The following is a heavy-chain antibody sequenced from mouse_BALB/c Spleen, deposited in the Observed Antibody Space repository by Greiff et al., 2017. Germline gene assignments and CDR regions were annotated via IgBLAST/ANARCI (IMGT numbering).Heavy chain of an antibody. Sequence: VQLQQSGAELVKPGASVKLSCTASGFNIKDTYMHWVKQRPEQGLEWIGRIDPANGNTKYDPKFQGKATITADTSSNTAYLQLSSLTSEDTAVYYCARSKLRYYYGSSSYFDYWGQGTTLTVSS. CDR3: ARSKLRYYYGSSSYFDY. CDR1: GFNIKDTY. J-gene: IGHJ2*01. V-gene: IGHV14-3*02. D-gene: IGHD1-1*01. CDR2: IDPANGNT.